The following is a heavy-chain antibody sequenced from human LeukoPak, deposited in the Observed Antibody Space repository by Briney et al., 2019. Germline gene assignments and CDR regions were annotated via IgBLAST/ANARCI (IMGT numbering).Heavy chain of an antibody. CDR3: ARDGAFDI. Sequence: ASVKVSCKASGYTFTDYYMHWVRQAPGQGLEWMGWINPNSGDTNYAQKFQRRVAMARDTSISTAYMDLSRLRSDDTAVYYCARDGAFDIWGQGTMVTVSS. CDR2: INPNSGDT. J-gene: IGHJ3*02. V-gene: IGHV1-2*02. CDR1: GYTFTDYY.